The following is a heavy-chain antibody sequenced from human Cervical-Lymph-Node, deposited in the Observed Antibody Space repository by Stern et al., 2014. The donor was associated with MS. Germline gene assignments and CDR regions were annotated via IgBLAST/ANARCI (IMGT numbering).Heavy chain of an antibody. CDR2: ISSSSSTI. J-gene: IGHJ4*02. CDR3: ARDGLEYIPDY. CDR1: GFTFSSYS. D-gene: IGHD6-6*01. V-gene: IGHV3-48*01. Sequence: EMQLVESGGGLVQPGGSLRLSCAASGFTFSSYSMNWVRQAPGKGLEWVSYISSSSSTIYYADSVKGRFTISRDNAKNSLYLQMNSLRAEDTAVYYCARDGLEYIPDYWGQGTLVTVSS.